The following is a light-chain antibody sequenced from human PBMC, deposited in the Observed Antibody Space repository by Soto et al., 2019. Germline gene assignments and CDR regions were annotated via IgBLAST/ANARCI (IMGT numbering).Light chain of an antibody. J-gene: IGLJ1*01. CDR3: ATWDDSLNGYV. CDR2: SNN. CDR1: SSSIGSNA. V-gene: IGLV1-44*01. Sequence: QSVLTQPPSASGTPGQRVTISCSGSSSSIGSNAVNWYQQVPGTAPKLLIYSNNQRPSGVPDRFSGSKSGTSASLAISGLQSEDEDDYYCATWDDSLNGYVFGTGTKLTVL.